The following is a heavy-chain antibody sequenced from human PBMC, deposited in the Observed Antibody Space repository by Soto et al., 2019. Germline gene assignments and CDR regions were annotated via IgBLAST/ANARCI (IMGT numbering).Heavy chain of an antibody. Sequence: QVQLVQSGAEEKKPGASVKVSCKACGYTFTRYAMHWVRQAPGQRLEWMGWINTVYGDTKDSPKFQGRVTITRDTSASTVYMELSSLRSEDTAVYYCARLTDFDYRGSWFDPWGQGTLLTVSS. D-gene: IGHD4-4*01. CDR2: INTVYGDT. J-gene: IGHJ5*02. V-gene: IGHV1-3*04. CDR1: GYTFTRYA. CDR3: ARLTDFDYRGSWFDP.